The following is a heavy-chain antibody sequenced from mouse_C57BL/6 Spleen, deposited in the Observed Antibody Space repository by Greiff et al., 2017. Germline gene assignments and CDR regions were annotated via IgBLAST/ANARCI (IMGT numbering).Heavy chain of an antibody. Sequence: EVQVVESGGGLVQPKGSLKLSCAASGFSFNTYAMNWVRQAPGKGLEWVARIRSKSNNYATYYADSVKDRFTISRDDSESMLYLQMNNLKTEDTAMYYCVRQEAYYSNYAWFAYWGQGTLVTVSA. J-gene: IGHJ3*01. CDR1: GFSFNTYA. CDR3: VRQEAYYSNYAWFAY. CDR2: IRSKSNNYAT. V-gene: IGHV10-1*01. D-gene: IGHD2-5*01.